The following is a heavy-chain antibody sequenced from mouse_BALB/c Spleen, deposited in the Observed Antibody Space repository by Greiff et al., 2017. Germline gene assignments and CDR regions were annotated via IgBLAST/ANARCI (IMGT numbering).Heavy chain of an antibody. Sequence: QVQLQQSGAELARPGASVKLSCKASGYTFTSYWMQWVKQRPGQGLEWIGAIYPGDGDTRYTQKFKGKATLTADKSSSTAYMQLSSLASEDSAVYYCARDGIYYDYDDERYYFDYWGQGTTLTVSS. CDR2: IYPGDGDT. D-gene: IGHD2-4*01. J-gene: IGHJ2*01. V-gene: IGHV1-87*01. CDR1: GYTFTSYW. CDR3: ARDGIYYDYDDERYYFDY.